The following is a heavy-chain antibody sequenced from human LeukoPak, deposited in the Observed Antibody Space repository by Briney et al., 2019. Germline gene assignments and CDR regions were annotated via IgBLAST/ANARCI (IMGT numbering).Heavy chain of an antibody. D-gene: IGHD3-9*01. Sequence: GESLKISCEASGYSFTSYWIGWVRQMPGKGLEWMGIIYPGDSDTRYSPSFQGQGTISADKSISTAYLQWSSLKASDTAMYYCARTEHYDILTGYSHYYFDYWGQGTLVTVSS. CDR1: GYSFTSYW. CDR2: IYPGDSDT. J-gene: IGHJ4*02. V-gene: IGHV5-51*01. CDR3: ARTEHYDILTGYSHYYFDY.